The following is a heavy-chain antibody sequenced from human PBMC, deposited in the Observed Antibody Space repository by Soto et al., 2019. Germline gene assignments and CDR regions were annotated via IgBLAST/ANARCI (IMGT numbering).Heavy chain of an antibody. CDR1: GFTVSSNY. D-gene: IGHD3-10*01. Sequence: EVQLVKSGGGLIQPGGSLRLSCAASGFTVSSNYMSWVRQAPGKGLEWVSVIYSGGSTYYADSVKGRFTISRDNSKNTLYLQMNSLRAEDTAVYYCARDWVYGPNLYYYGMDVWGQGTTVTVSS. CDR3: ARDWVYGPNLYYYGMDV. V-gene: IGHV3-53*01. J-gene: IGHJ6*02. CDR2: IYSGGST.